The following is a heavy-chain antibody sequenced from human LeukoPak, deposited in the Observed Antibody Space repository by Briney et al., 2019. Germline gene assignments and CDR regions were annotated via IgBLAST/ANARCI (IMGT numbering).Heavy chain of an antibody. CDR1: GFTFSSYA. CDR2: ISGSGGST. V-gene: IGHV3-23*01. J-gene: IGHJ4*02. CDR3: AKTRGSDWLSDY. D-gene: IGHD3-9*01. Sequence: GGSLRLSCAASGFTFSSYAMTWVRQAPGKGLEWVSAISGSGGSTYYADSAKGRFTISRDNSKNTLYLQMISLRAEDTAVYYCAKTRGSDWLSDYWGQGTLVTVSS.